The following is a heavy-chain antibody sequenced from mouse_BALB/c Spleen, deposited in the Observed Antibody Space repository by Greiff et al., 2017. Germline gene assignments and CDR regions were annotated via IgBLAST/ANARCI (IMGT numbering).Heavy chain of an antibody. D-gene: IGHD2-4*01. J-gene: IGHJ3*01. V-gene: IGHV5-12-2*01. CDR2: ISNGGGST. CDR1: GFTFSSYT. CDR3: ARPPSTMITTGFAY. Sequence: EVQGVESGGGLVQPGGSLKLSCAASGFTFSSYTMSWVRQTPEKRLEWVAYISNGGGSTYYPDTVKGRFTISRDNAKNTLYLQMSSLKSEDTAMYYCARPPSTMITTGFAYWGQGTLVTVSA.